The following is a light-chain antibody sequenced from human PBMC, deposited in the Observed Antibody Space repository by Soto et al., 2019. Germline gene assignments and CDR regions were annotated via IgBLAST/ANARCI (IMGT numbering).Light chain of an antibody. CDR3: QHYNTWPPGT. Sequence: DIVMTQSPAALSVSPGERATLSCRASQSVGSSVAWYQQKPGQAPRFLMYGASTRAAGVPARFSGSGSGTEFSLTIRGLQSEDFAVYYCQHYNTWPPGTFGQGTKLEIK. CDR2: GAS. J-gene: IGKJ2*02. V-gene: IGKV3-15*01. CDR1: QSVGSS.